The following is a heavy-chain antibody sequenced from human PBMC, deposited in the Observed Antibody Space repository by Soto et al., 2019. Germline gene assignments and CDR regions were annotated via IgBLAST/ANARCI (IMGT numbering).Heavy chain of an antibody. Sequence: GGSLILSCAASGFTFSFYAMSWVRQAPGKGLEWVSSISGSGAGTYYADSVKGRFTISRDNSKNTVYLQMNSLRAEDTAVYYCAKEYSSGLQYFQHWGQGTLVTVSS. J-gene: IGHJ1*01. CDR3: AKEYSSGLQYFQH. V-gene: IGHV3-23*01. CDR2: ISGSGAGT. D-gene: IGHD6-19*01. CDR1: GFTFSFYA.